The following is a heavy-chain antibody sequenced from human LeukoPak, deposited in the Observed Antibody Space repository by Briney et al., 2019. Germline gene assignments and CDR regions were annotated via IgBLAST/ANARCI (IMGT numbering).Heavy chain of an antibody. CDR2: IYYSGST. V-gene: IGHV4-59*01. CDR3: ARGVSSSSAYYYYMDV. Sequence: SETLSLTCTVSGGSISSYYWSWIRQPPGKGLEWIGYIYYSGSTNYNPSLKSRVTISVDTSKNQFSLKLSSVTAADTAVYYCARGVSSSSAYYYYMDVWGKGTTVTVSS. D-gene: IGHD6-6*01. J-gene: IGHJ6*03. CDR1: GGSISSYY.